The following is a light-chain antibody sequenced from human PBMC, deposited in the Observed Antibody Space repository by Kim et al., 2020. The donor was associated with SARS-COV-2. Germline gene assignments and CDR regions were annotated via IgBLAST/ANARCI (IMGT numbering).Light chain of an antibody. CDR1: QGISNF. CDR2: AAS. Sequence: DIQMTQSPSSLSASVGDRVTITCRASQGISNFLAWYQQKPGKVPRLLIYAASTLQSGVPSRFSCSGSGTDFTLTISSLQPEDVATYYCQKYNSAAFTFGPGTKVDIK. CDR3: QKYNSAAFT. J-gene: IGKJ3*01. V-gene: IGKV1-27*01.